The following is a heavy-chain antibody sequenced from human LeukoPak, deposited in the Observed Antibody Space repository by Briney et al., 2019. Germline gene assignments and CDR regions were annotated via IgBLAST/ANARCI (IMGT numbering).Heavy chain of an antibody. J-gene: IGHJ5*02. V-gene: IGHV1-18*01. D-gene: IGHD2-2*01. CDR3: ARDWVPAAISGRYNWFDP. Sequence: ASVKVSCKASGYTFTSYGISWVRQAPGQGLEWMGWISAYNGNTNYAQKLQGRVTMTTDTSTSTAYMELRSLRSDDTAVYYRARDWVPAAISGRYNWFDPWGQGTLVTASS. CDR2: ISAYNGNT. CDR1: GYTFTSYG.